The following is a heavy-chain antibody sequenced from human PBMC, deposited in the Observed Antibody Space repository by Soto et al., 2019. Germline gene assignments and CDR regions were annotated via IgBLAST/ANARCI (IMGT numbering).Heavy chain of an antibody. CDR1: GGSISSSSYY. D-gene: IGHD3-10*01. J-gene: IGHJ6*03. Sequence: SETLSLTCTVSGGSISSSSYYWGWIRQPPGKGLEWIGSIYYSGSTYYNPSLKSRVTISVDTSKNQLSLKLSSVTAADTVVYYCARLVGLWFGESWGVPYYYYMDVWSKGTTVTVSS. CDR3: ARLVGLWFGESWGVPYYYYMDV. CDR2: IYYSGST. V-gene: IGHV4-39*01.